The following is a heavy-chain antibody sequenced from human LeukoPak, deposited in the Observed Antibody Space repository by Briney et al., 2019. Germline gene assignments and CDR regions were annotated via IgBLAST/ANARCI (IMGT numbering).Heavy chain of an antibody. CDR3: ARGSGPSRGIAAADDAFDI. CDR2: ISAYNGNT. V-gene: IGHV1-18*01. Sequence: VASVKVSCKASGYTFTSYGISWVRQAPGKGLEWMGWISAYNGNTNYAQKLQGRVTMTTDTSTSTAYMELRSLRSDDTAVYYCARGSGPSRGIAAADDAFDIWGQGTMVTVSS. J-gene: IGHJ3*02. D-gene: IGHD6-13*01. CDR1: GYTFTSYG.